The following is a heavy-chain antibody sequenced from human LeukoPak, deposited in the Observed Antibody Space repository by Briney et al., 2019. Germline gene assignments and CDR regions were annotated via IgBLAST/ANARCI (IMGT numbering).Heavy chain of an antibody. D-gene: IGHD3-22*01. V-gene: IGHV3-23*01. CDR1: GFTFSSYA. Sequence: QPGGSLRLSCAPSGFTFSSYAMSWVRQAPGKGLEWVSTISASGGSTYYADSVKGRFTISRDNAKNSLYLQMNSLRAEDTAFYYCARFGGYSLSYYMDVWGKGTTVTVSS. J-gene: IGHJ6*03. CDR2: ISASGGST. CDR3: ARFGGYSLSYYMDV.